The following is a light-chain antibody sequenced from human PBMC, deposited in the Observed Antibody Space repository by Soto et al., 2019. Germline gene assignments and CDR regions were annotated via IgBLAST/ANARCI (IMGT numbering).Light chain of an antibody. J-gene: IGKJ5*01. CDR3: QQYGSSPIT. CDR2: GAS. Sequence: EVVLTQSPGTLSFSPGERATLSCRASQSVTSNYLAWYHQKPGQVPRLLIYGASSRATGIPDRFSGSGSGTDFTLIISRLDPEDFAVFYCQQYGSSPITFGQGTRLEIK. CDR1: QSVTSNY. V-gene: IGKV3-20*01.